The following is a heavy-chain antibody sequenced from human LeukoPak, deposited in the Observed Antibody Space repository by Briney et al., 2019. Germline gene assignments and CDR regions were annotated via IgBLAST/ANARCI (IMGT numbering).Heavy chain of an antibody. J-gene: IGHJ6*02. CDR3: ARGGSGWYSYYYYGMDV. CDR1: GDSVSSNSVT. D-gene: IGHD6-19*01. CDR2: TYYRSTWYN. V-gene: IGHV6-1*01. Sequence: SQTLSLTCAISGDSVSSNSVTWNWIRQSPSRGLEWLGRTYYRSTWYNDYAVSVRGRITVNPDTSKNQFSLQLNSVTPEDTAVYYCARGGSGWYSYYYYGMDVWGQGTTVTVSS.